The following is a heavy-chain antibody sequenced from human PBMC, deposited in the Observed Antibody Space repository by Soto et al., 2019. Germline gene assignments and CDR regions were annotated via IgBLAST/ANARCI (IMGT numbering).Heavy chain of an antibody. CDR1: GGSISSYY. J-gene: IGHJ4*02. V-gene: IGHV4-59*01. CDR2: IYYSGST. CDR3: ASHYRRRGWEWATEPLFDF. D-gene: IGHD6-19*01. Sequence: SETLSLTCTVSGGSISSYYWSWIRQPPGKELEYIGHIYYSGSTNYNPSLKSRVTISVDTPKNQFSLKLSSVTAADTAVYYCASHYRRRGWEWATEPLFDFWGQGTLVTVSS.